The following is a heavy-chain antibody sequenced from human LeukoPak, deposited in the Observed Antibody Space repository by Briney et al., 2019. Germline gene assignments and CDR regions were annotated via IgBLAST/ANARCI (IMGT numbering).Heavy chain of an antibody. V-gene: IGHV4-59*01. Sequence: SETLSLTCTVSGVSISSYYWSWIRQPPGKGLEWIGDIYYSGSTNYKSSLKSRVTISVDTSKNQFSLKLSSVTAADTAVYYCARTTEGGYSYGYFYYYYMDVWGKGTTVTISS. D-gene: IGHD5-18*01. J-gene: IGHJ6*03. CDR2: IYYSGST. CDR1: GVSISSYY. CDR3: ARTTEGGYSYGYFYYYYMDV.